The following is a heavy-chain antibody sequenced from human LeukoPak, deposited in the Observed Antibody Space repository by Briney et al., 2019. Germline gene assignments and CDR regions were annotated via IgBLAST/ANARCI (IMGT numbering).Heavy chain of an antibody. CDR1: GGSFSGYY. Sequence: SETLSLTCAVYGGSFSGYYWSWIRQHPGKGLEWIGYIYYSGSTCYNPSLKSRVTISVATSKNQFSLKLSSVTAADTAVYYCARGRPLGYGYPYYYGMDVWGQGTTVTVSS. CDR3: ARGRPLGYGYPYYYGMDV. D-gene: IGHD5-18*01. V-gene: IGHV4-31*11. J-gene: IGHJ6*02. CDR2: IYYSGST.